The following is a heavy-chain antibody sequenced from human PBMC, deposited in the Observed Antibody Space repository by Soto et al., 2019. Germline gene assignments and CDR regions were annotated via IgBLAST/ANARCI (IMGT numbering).Heavy chain of an antibody. CDR3: ARVPRGREPILYFDP. D-gene: IGHD3-10*01. V-gene: IGHV1-18*01. J-gene: IGHJ5*02. Sequence: ASVKVSCKASGYTFTSYGISWVRQAPGQGLEWMGWISAYNGNTNYAQKLQGRVTMTTDTSTSTAYMELRSLRSDDTAVYYCARVPRGREPILYFDPWGQGTLVTVSS. CDR2: ISAYNGNT. CDR1: GYTFTSYG.